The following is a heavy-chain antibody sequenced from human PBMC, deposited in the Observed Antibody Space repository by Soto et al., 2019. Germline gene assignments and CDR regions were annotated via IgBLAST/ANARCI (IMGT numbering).Heavy chain of an antibody. V-gene: IGHV3-23*01. D-gene: IGHD1-26*01. J-gene: IGHJ6*04. Sequence: PGGFLRLSCPASGFTFSSYAMSCVSQAPGEGLEWVAAISGSGGSAYYADSVKGRFTISRDNSKNTLYLQMNSLRAEDTAVHYCAKDACSGSYRMVGGYYCYGMGVWGKGTTDTVSS. CDR2: ISGSGGSA. CDR1: GFTFSSYA. CDR3: AKDACSGSYRMVGGYYCYGMGV.